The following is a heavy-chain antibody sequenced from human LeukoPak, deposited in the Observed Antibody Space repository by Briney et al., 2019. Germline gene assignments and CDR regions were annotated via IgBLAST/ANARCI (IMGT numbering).Heavy chain of an antibody. CDR3: AREKEGGYYYYYMDV. Sequence: GGSLRLSCAASGFTFSSYWMHWVRQTPGKGLVWVSRINSDGSSTSYADSVKGRFTISRDNAKNTLYLQMNSLRAEDTAVYYCAREKEGGYYYYYMDVRGKGTTVTISS. CDR1: GFTFSSYW. D-gene: IGHD3-16*01. CDR2: INSDGSST. V-gene: IGHV3-74*01. J-gene: IGHJ6*03.